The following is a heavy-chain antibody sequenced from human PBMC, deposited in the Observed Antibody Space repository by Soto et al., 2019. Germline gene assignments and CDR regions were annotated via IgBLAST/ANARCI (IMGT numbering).Heavy chain of an antibody. CDR2: ISGSGGST. Sequence: GGSLRLSCAASGFTFSSYAMSWVRQAPGKGLEWVSGISGSGGSTHYADSVKGRFTISRDNSKNTHYLQMSNLRAEDTAVYYCVKGEYYYDRASYYPFDHWGQGTLVTVSS. V-gene: IGHV3-23*01. CDR1: GFTFSSYA. CDR3: VKGEYYYDRASYYPFDH. D-gene: IGHD3-22*01. J-gene: IGHJ4*02.